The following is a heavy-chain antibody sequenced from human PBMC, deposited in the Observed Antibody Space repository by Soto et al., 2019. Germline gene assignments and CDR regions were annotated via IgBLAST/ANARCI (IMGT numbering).Heavy chain of an antibody. CDR1: GASISSYY. V-gene: IGHV4-59*01. CDR3: ARERYYGMDV. CDR2: IYYSGST. Sequence: PSETLSVTCTVSGASISSYYWSWIRQPPGKGLEWIGYIYYSGSTNYNPSLKSRVTISVDTSKNQFSLKLSSVTAADTAVYYCARERYYGMDVWGQGTTVTVSS. J-gene: IGHJ6*01.